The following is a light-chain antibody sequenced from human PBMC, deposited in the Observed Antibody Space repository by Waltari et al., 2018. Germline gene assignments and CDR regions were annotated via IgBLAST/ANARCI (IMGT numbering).Light chain of an antibody. J-gene: IGKJ2*01. V-gene: IGKV3-15*01. Sequence: EILMTQSPPTLSVSPGERATLSCRASQSISRNLAWYQQKPGQAPRLLIYGASTRATGIPARFRGSGSGTEFTLTISSLQSEDFAVYYCQQYNNWRTFGQGTKLEIK. CDR3: QQYNNWRT. CDR2: GAS. CDR1: QSISRN.